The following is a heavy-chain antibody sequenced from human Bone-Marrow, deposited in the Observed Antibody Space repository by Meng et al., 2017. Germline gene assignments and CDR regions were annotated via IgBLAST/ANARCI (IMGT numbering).Heavy chain of an antibody. J-gene: IGHJ3*02. V-gene: IGHV5-51*01. CDR3: ARRGYCSSTSCYDGGAFAI. CDR1: GFSFTSYW. Sequence: GESLKISCKGSGFSFTSYWIGWVRQVPGKGLEWMGIIYPTDSDTRYSPPFQGQVTISADKSISTAYLQWSSLKASDTAMYYCARRGYCSSTSCYDGGAFAIWGQGTMVTVSS. CDR2: IYPTDSDT. D-gene: IGHD2-2*01.